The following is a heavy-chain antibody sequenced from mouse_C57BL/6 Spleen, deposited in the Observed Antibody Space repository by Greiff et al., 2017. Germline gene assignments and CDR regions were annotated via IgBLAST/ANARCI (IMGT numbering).Heavy chain of an antibody. CDR3: TQGGNGFAY. V-gene: IGHV14-4*01. CDR1: GFNIKDDY. D-gene: IGHD1-1*02. CDR2: IDPENGDT. Sequence: EVQLQQSGAELVRPGASVKLSCTASGFNIKDDYMHWVKQRPEQGLEWIGWIDPENGDTEYASKFQGKATITADTSSNTAYLQLSSLTSEDTSVYYCTQGGNGFAYWGQGTLVTVSA. J-gene: IGHJ3*01.